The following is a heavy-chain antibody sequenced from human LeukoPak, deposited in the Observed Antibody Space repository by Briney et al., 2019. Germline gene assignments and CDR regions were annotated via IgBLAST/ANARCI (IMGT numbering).Heavy chain of an antibody. CDR1: GFTVSSNY. D-gene: IGHD3-22*01. J-gene: IGHJ3*02. CDR3: ARDGYYYDCSGYPGAFDI. CDR2: VYSGGST. V-gene: IGHV3-53*01. Sequence: GGSLRLSCAASGFTVSSNYMSWVRQAPGKGLEWVSVVYSGGSTYYADSVKGRFTISRDNSKNTLYLQMDSLRAEDTAVYYCARDGYYYDCSGYPGAFDIWGQGTMVSVSS.